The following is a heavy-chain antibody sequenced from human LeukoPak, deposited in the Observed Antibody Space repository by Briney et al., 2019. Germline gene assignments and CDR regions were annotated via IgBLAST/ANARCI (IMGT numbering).Heavy chain of an antibody. Sequence: PSETLSLTCTVSGGSISGYYWSWIRQPPGKGLEWIGYIYYSGSTNYNPSLKSRVTISVDTSKNQFSLKLSSVTAADTAVYYCARETKYYDILTGYYRAFDIWGQGTMVTVSS. CDR2: IYYSGST. D-gene: IGHD3-9*01. CDR3: ARETKYYDILTGYYRAFDI. CDR1: GGSISGYY. V-gene: IGHV4-59*01. J-gene: IGHJ3*02.